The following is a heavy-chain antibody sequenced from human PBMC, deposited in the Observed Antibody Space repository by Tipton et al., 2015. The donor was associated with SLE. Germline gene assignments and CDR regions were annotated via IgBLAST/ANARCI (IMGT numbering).Heavy chain of an antibody. Sequence: TLSLTCTVSGASISSGDYHWSWIRQPPGKGLEWIGYIYYSGSTYYNPSLRSRLTISIDTSNNQFALKLSSVTAADTAVYYCARSPAPRWVSSWGQGTLVTASS. J-gene: IGHJ4*02. CDR1: GASISSGDYH. CDR3: ARSPAPRWVSS. D-gene: IGHD4-23*01. V-gene: IGHV4-30-4*01. CDR2: IYYSGST.